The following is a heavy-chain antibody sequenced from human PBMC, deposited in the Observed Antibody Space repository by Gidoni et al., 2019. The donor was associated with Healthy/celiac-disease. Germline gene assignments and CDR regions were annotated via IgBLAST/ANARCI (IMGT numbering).Heavy chain of an antibody. V-gene: IGHV1-2*02. D-gene: IGHD4-17*01. CDR2: INPNTGGT. Sequence: QVQLVQSGAEVKKPGASVKVPCKASGYTFTGYYLHWVRQAPGQGLEWMGWINPNTGGTNDAQKFQGRVTMTRDTSISTAYMELSRLRSDDTALYYCAKTTWLDAFDIWGQGTMVTVSS. CDR1: GYTFTGYY. J-gene: IGHJ3*02. CDR3: AKTTWLDAFDI.